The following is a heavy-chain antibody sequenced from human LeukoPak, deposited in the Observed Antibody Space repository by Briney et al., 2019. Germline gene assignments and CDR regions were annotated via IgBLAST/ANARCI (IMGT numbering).Heavy chain of an antibody. V-gene: IGHV4-39*07. CDR3: ARELAAAGHADY. CDR1: GGSISSSSYY. CDR2: IYYSGST. D-gene: IGHD6-13*01. Sequence: PSETLSLTCTVSGGSISSSSYYWGWIRQPPGKGLEWIGSIYYSGSTYYNPSLKSRVTISVDTSKNQFSLKLSSVTAADTAVYYCARELAAAGHADYWGQGTLVTVSS. J-gene: IGHJ4*02.